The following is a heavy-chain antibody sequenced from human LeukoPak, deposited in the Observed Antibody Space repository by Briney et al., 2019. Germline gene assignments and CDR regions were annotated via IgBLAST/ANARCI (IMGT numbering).Heavy chain of an antibody. CDR3: ARGLTIYDILTAYYTFPYFDY. CDR1: LVSTSSYY. J-gene: IGHJ4*02. CDR2: IYYSGST. Sequence: SETLSLTRSVSLVSTSSYYRSWIRQRPGKGLDWIGYIYYSGSTNYNPSLKSRVTISVDTSKNQFSLNLSAVTAADTAVYYCARGLTIYDILTAYYTFPYFDYWGQGTLVTVSS. V-gene: IGHV4-59*01. D-gene: IGHD3-9*01.